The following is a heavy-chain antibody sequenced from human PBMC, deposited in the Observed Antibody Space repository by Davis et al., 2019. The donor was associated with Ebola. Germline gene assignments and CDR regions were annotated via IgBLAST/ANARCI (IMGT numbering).Heavy chain of an antibody. CDR2: INHSGST. CDR1: GGSFSGYY. V-gene: IGHV4-34*01. CDR3: ARAQGRYSGYVDP. Sequence: SETLSFTCAVYGGSFSGYYWSWIRQPPGKGLEWIGEINHSGSTNYNPSLKSRVTISVDTSKNQFSLKLSSVTAADTAVYYCARAQGRYSGYVDPWGQGTLVTVSS. J-gene: IGHJ5*02. D-gene: IGHD5-12*01.